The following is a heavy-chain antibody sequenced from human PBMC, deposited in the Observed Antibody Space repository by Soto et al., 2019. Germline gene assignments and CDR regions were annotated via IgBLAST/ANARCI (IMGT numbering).Heavy chain of an antibody. Sequence: SETLSLTCTVSGGSMSRGDYYWSWIRQPPGKGLEWIGFIYHTGSTYYGPSLKSRVAISVDTSKNQFSLKLSSVTAADTAVYYLARVPLFAYGVLPHFFDIGGQGKRVTIPS. CDR2: IYHTGST. V-gene: IGHV4-30-4*01. CDR3: ARVPLFAYGVLPHFFDI. CDR1: GGSMSRGDYY. D-gene: IGHD2-8*01. J-gene: IGHJ3*02.